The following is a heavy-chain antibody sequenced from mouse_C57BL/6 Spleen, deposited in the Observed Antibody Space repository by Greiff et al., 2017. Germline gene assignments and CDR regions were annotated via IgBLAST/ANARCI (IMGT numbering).Heavy chain of an antibody. Sequence: VQLQQSGPELVKPGASVTISCKASGYSFTGYYMNWVKQSPEKSLEWIGEINPSTGGTTYNQKFKAKATLTVDKSSSTAYMQLKSLTSEDSAVYYCARGGITTGNWYFVVWGTGTTVTVSS. CDR1: GYSFTGYY. CDR3: ARGGITTGNWYFVV. J-gene: IGHJ1*03. V-gene: IGHV1-42*01. CDR2: INPSTGGT. D-gene: IGHD2-4*01.